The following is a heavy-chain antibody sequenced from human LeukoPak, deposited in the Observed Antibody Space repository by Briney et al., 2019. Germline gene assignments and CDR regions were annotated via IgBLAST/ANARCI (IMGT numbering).Heavy chain of an antibody. J-gene: IGHJ4*02. D-gene: IGHD6-19*01. CDR3: ARQWLVSPLFDY. Sequence: ASETLSLTCTVSGGSISSSSYYWGWIRQPPGKGLEWIGSIYYSGSTYYNPSLKSRVTISVDTSKNQFSLKLSSVTAADTAVYYCARQWLVSPLFDYWGQGTLVTVSS. V-gene: IGHV4-39*01. CDR1: GGSISSSSYY. CDR2: IYYSGST.